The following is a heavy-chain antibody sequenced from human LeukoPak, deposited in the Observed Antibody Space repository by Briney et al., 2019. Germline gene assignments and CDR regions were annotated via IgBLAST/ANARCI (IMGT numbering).Heavy chain of an antibody. D-gene: IGHD4-17*01. J-gene: IGHJ4*02. V-gene: IGHV4-59*01. CDR1: GGSISSYY. CDR3: ARERRYDYGDYGVDY. Sequence: SETLSLTCTVSGGSISSYYWSWIRQPPEKGLEWIGYIYYSGSTNYNPSLKSRVTISVDTSKNQFSLKLSSVTAADTAVYYCARERRYDYGDYGVDYWGQGTLVTVSS. CDR2: IYYSGST.